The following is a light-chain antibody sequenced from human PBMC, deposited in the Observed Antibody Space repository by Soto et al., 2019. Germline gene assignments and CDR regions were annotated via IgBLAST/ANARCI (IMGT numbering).Light chain of an antibody. CDR3: SSYTAISTLDIV. J-gene: IGLJ2*01. V-gene: IGLV2-14*02. CDR2: EVS. CDR1: GSAVGTYNL. Sequence: QSVLTQPASISGSPGQSITISCTGTGSAVGTYNLVSWYQQHPGKAPNLIIYEVSRRPSGVSSRFSASKSGSTASLTISGLQGEDEADYYCSSYTAISTLDIVFGGGTKLTVL.